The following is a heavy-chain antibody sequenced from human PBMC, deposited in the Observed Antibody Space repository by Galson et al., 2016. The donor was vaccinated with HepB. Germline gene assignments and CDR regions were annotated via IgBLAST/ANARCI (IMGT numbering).Heavy chain of an antibody. CDR3: VHIVHSGSYYYFAY. D-gene: IGHD1-26*01. V-gene: IGHV2-5*01. J-gene: IGHJ4*02. CDR2: IYWNDDK. CDR1: GFSLSSSGVG. Sequence: PALVKPTQTLTLTCTFSGFSLSSSGVGVGWIRQSPGKALEWLALIYWNDDKRYSPSLKSRLNITKDTSKNRVVLTMTNMDPVDTATYYCVHIVHSGSYYYFAYWGQGTLVTVSS.